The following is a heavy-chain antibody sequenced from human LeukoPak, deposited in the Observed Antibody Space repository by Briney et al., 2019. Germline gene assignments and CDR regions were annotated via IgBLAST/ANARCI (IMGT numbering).Heavy chain of an antibody. CDR3: ASGYSSGY. D-gene: IGHD6-19*01. Sequence: SETLSLTCAVYGGSFSGFYWTWIRQPPGKGLEWIGQINHSRSTHYNPSLKSRVTISVDTSKNQFSLKLSSVTAADTAVYYCASGYSSGYWGQGTLVTVSS. CDR2: INHSRST. V-gene: IGHV4-34*01. CDR1: GGSFSGFY. J-gene: IGHJ4*02.